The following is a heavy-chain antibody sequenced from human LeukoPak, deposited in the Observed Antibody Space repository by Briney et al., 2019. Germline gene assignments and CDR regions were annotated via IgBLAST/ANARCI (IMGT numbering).Heavy chain of an antibody. D-gene: IGHD6-13*01. CDR3: AKDSGNPYRSSWYPQNYFDY. V-gene: IGHV3-21*04. CDR2: ISSGSTYI. Sequence: GGSLRLSCAASGFTFSSYSMNWVRQAPGKWLEWVSSISSGSTYIYYADSVKGRFTISRDNAKTSLYLQMNSLRAEDTAVYYCAKDSGNPYRSSWYPQNYFDYWGQGTLVTVST. J-gene: IGHJ4*02. CDR1: GFTFSSYS.